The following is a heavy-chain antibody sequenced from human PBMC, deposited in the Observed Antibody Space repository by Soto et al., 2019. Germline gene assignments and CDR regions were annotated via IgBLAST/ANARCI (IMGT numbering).Heavy chain of an antibody. V-gene: IGHV1-3*01. CDR3: ARLLFTMIPQHGVGYYYGMDV. CDR1: GYTFTNYA. Sequence: ASVKVSCKASGYTFTNYAMHWVRQAPGQRLEWMGWINAGNGNTKYSQKFQGRVTITRDTSASTAYMELSSLRSEDTAVYYCARLLFTMIPQHGVGYYYGMDVWGQGTTVTVSS. CDR2: INAGNGNT. J-gene: IGHJ6*02. D-gene: IGHD3-22*01.